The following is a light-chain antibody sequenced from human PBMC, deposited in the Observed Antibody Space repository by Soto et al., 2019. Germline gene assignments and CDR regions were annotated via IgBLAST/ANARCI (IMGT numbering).Light chain of an antibody. CDR3: QQYNNWPSWT. Sequence: EIVMTRSPATLSVSPGERATLSCRASQSISRNLAWYQQKPGQAPTFLIYDASTRATGVPARFSGSGSGTEFTLTISSLQSEDFAVYYCQQYNNWPSWTFGQGTKVEIK. J-gene: IGKJ1*01. CDR1: QSISRN. V-gene: IGKV3-15*01. CDR2: DAS.